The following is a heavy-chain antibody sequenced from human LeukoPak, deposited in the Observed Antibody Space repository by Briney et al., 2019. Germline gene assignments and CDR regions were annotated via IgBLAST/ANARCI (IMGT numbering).Heavy chain of an antibody. CDR2: IKQDGSEK. D-gene: IGHD5-12*01. CDR3: AKSLGYSGYDPTY. J-gene: IGHJ4*02. V-gene: IGHV3-7*01. Sequence: PGGSLRLSCAASGFTFSSYWMSWVRQAPGKGLEWVANIKQDGSEKYYVDSVKGRFTISRDNAKNSLYLQMNSLRAEDTAVYYCAKSLGYSGYDPTYWGQGTLVTVSS. CDR1: GFTFSSYW.